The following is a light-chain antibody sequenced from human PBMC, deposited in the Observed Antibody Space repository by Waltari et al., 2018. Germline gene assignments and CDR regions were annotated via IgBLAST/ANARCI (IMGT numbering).Light chain of an antibody. CDR3: AAWDDGLSGRSWV. CDR1: SSNIGSHT. CDR2: SNY. J-gene: IGLJ3*02. V-gene: IGLV1-44*01. Sequence: QSVLTQPPSASGPPGQRVTNSCSGSSSNIGSHTVNWYQQLPGTAPKLLIYSNYQRPSGVPDRFSGSRSGTSASLAISGLQSEDEADYYCAAWDDGLSGRSWVFGGGTKLTVL.